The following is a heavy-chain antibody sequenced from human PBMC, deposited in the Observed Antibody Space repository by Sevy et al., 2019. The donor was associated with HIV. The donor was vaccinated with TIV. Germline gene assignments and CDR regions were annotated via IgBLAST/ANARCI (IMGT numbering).Heavy chain of an antibody. CDR1: GGSISSYY. CDR3: ARDSSIRLWFGEGFDY. J-gene: IGHJ4*02. D-gene: IGHD3-10*01. Sequence: SETLSLTCTVSGGSISSYYWSWIRQPAGKGLEWIGRIYTSGSTNYNPSLKSRVTMSVDTSKNQFSLKLSSVTAGDTAVYYCARDSSIRLWFGEGFDYRGQGTLVTVSS. V-gene: IGHV4-4*07. CDR2: IYTSGST.